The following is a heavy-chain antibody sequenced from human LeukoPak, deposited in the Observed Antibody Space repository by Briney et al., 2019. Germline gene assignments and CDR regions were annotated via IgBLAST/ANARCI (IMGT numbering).Heavy chain of an antibody. CDR1: GFTLSSSA. V-gene: IGHV3-23*01. CDR3: AKLLLD. Sequence: GGSLRLSCAASGFTLSSSAMSWVRQAPGKGLEWVSVMTEGGATYYADSVRGRFIISRDNSKSMVYLQMNSLRVDDTAVYYCAKLLLDWGQGTLVTVSS. CDR2: MTEGGAT. J-gene: IGHJ4*02. D-gene: IGHD3-22*01.